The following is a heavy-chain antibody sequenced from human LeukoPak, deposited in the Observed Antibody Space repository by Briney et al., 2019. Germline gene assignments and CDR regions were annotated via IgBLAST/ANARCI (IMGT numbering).Heavy chain of an antibody. CDR1: GYTFTSYG. V-gene: IGHV1-18*01. Sequence: ASVKVSCKASGYTFTSYGISWVRQAPGQGLEWMGWISAYNGNTNYAQKLQGRVTMTTDTSTSTAYMGLRSLRSEDTAVYYCARERCSSTSCLRSRHAFDIWGQGTMVTVSS. CDR3: ARERCSSTSCLRSRHAFDI. J-gene: IGHJ3*02. CDR2: ISAYNGNT. D-gene: IGHD2-2*01.